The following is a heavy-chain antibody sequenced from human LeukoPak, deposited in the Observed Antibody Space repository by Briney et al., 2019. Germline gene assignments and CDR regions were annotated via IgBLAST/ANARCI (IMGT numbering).Heavy chain of an antibody. Sequence: SETLSLTCTVSGDSISSYYWSWIRQPPGKGLEWIGFIYYSGSANYNPSLRSRVTMSVDTSKNQFSLKLTSVTAADTAVYYCARTGVVATSYFFDYWGQGILVTVSS. CDR1: GDSISSYY. CDR2: IYYSGSA. D-gene: IGHD5-12*01. CDR3: ARTGVVATSYFFDY. J-gene: IGHJ4*02. V-gene: IGHV4-59*01.